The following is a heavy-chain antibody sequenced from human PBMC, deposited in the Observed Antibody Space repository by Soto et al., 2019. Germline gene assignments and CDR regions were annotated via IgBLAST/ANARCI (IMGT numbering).Heavy chain of an antibody. Sequence: ASVKVSCKASGYTFTSYAMHWVRQAPGQRLEWMGWINAGNGNTKYSQKFQGRVTITRDTSASTAHMELSSLRSEDTAVYYCARRTYYYDSSGYYDYWGQGTLVTVSS. CDR1: GYTFTSYA. CDR2: INAGNGNT. D-gene: IGHD3-22*01. J-gene: IGHJ4*02. V-gene: IGHV1-3*01. CDR3: ARRTYYYDSSGYYDY.